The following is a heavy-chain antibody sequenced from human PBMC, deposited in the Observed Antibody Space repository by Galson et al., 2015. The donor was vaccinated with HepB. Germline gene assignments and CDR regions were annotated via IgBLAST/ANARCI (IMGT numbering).Heavy chain of an antibody. CDR2: IIPIFGTA. J-gene: IGHJ5*02. CDR3: ARAYNWNLGSNWFDP. Sequence: SVKVSCKASGSTFSSYAISWVRQAPGQGLEWMGGIIPIFGTASYAQKFQGRVAITADESTSTAYMELSSLRSEDTAVYYCARAYNWNLGSNWFDPWGQGTLVTVSS. V-gene: IGHV1-69*13. D-gene: IGHD1-20*01. CDR1: GSTFSSYA.